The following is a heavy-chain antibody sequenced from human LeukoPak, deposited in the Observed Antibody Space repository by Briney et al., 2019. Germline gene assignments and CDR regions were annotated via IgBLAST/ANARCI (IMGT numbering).Heavy chain of an antibody. Sequence: GGPLKLSCAGSGFSFSSYWMTWVRQAPGKGLEWVAIIKEDGREEYYVDSVKGRFTISRDNAKNSLYLQMNSLRVEDTAVYYCARDQSRRSDYWGQGTLVTVSS. J-gene: IGHJ4*02. CDR3: ARDQSRRSDY. CDR2: IKEDGREE. V-gene: IGHV3-7*03. CDR1: GFSFSSYW.